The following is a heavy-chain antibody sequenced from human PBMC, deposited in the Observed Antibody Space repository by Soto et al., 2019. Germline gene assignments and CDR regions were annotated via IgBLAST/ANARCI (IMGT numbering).Heavy chain of an antibody. Sequence: QVQLVQSGAEVKKPGASVKVSCKASGYTFTGYYMHWVRQAPGQGLEWMGWINPNSGGTNYAQKFQDWVTMTRDTSISTAYMELSRLRSDDTAVYYCARSGPGVAGTGDDAFDIWGQGTMVTVSS. CDR3: ARSGPGVAGTGDDAFDI. V-gene: IGHV1-2*04. CDR1: GYTFTGYY. CDR2: INPNSGGT. D-gene: IGHD6-19*01. J-gene: IGHJ3*02.